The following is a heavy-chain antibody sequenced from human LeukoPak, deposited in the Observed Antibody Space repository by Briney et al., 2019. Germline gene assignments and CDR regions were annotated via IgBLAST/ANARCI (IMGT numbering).Heavy chain of an antibody. D-gene: IGHD6-13*01. Sequence: PSETLSLTCAVYGGSFSGYDWSWIRQPPGKGLEWIGEINHSGSTNYNPSLKSRVTISVDTSKNQFSLKVSSVTAADTAVYYCARGLIAAAGTGLEDYWGQGTLVTVSS. J-gene: IGHJ4*02. CDR3: ARGLIAAAGTGLEDY. CDR2: INHSGST. CDR1: GGSFSGYD. V-gene: IGHV4-34*01.